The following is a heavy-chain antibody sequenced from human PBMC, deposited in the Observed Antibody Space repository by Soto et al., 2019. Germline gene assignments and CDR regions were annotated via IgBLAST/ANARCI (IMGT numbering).Heavy chain of an antibody. J-gene: IGHJ4*02. CDR1: GFMFSNYW. D-gene: IGHD2-21*02. Sequence: GGSLRLSCAASGFMFSNYWMSWVRQAPGKGLEWVANIKEDGSVKQYVDSVRGRFTISRDNGKNSLYLHMNSLRDEDTAIYYCVRDHDFAFDTWGQGTLVTVSS. CDR2: IKEDGSVK. CDR3: VRDHDFAFDT. V-gene: IGHV3-7*01.